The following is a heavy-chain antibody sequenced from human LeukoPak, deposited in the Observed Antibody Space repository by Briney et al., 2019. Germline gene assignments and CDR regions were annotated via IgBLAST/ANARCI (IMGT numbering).Heavy chain of an antibody. CDR3: ARVRGVNSNFDY. CDR1: GFTFSSYW. CDR2: INSDGSST. J-gene: IGHJ4*02. D-gene: IGHD4-23*01. Sequence: GSLRLSCAASGFTFSSYWMHWVRQAPGKGLVWVSRINSDGSSTSYADSVKGRFTISRDNAENSLNLQMSSLRAEDTAVYYCARVRGVNSNFDYWGQGTLVTDSS. V-gene: IGHV3-74*01.